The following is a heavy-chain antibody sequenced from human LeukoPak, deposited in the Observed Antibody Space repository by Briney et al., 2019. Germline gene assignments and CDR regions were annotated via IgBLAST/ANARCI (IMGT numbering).Heavy chain of an antibody. Sequence: TLCLTCTVSGGSISSGGYYWGWIRQPPEKGLEWIGYIYHSGSTYYNPSLKSRVTISVDRSKNQFSLKLSSVTAADTAVYYCARDRIAARPIWGQGTMVTVSS. J-gene: IGHJ3*02. CDR3: ARDRIAARPI. V-gene: IGHV4-30-2*01. CDR1: GGSISSGGYY. CDR2: IYHSGST. D-gene: IGHD6-6*01.